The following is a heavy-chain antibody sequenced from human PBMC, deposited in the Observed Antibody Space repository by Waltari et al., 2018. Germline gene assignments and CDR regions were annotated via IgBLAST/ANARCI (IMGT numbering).Heavy chain of an antibody. CDR2: IYYSGST. CDR1: GGSISSYY. J-gene: IGHJ5*02. Sequence: QVQLQESGPGLVKPSETLSLTCTVSGGSISSYYWSWIRQPPGKGLEWIGYIYYSGSTNYNPSLKSRVTISVDTSKNQFSLKRSSVTAADTAVYYCARARGSGWYGGGYNWFDPWGQGTLVTVSS. V-gene: IGHV4-59*08. CDR3: ARARGSGWYGGGYNWFDP. D-gene: IGHD6-19*01.